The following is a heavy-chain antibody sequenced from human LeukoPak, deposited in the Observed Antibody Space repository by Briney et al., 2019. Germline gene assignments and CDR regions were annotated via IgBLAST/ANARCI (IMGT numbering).Heavy chain of an antibody. CDR1: GFAVNTKF. CDR2: IWYDGSNK. V-gene: IGHV3-33*06. Sequence: GGSLRLSCAASGFAVNTKFMNWVRQAPGKGLEWVAVIWYDGSNKYYADSAKGRFTISRDNSQNTLYLQMNSLRVEDTAVYYRAKDIGLVGATRYYFDYWGQGTLVTVSS. CDR3: AKDIGLVGATRYYFDY. D-gene: IGHD1-26*01. J-gene: IGHJ4*02.